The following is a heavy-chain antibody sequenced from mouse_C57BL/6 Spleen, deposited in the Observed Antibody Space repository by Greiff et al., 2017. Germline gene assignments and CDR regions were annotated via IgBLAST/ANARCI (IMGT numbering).Heavy chain of an antibody. V-gene: IGHV1-82*01. D-gene: IGHD3-1*01. Sequence: QVQLQQSGPELVKPGASVKISCKASGYAFSSSWMNWVKQRPGKGLEWIGRIYPGDGDTNYNGKFKGKATLTADKSSSTAYMQLSSLTSEDSAVYFCARWGYSNSFDYWGQGTTLTVSS. J-gene: IGHJ2*01. CDR3: ARWGYSNSFDY. CDR2: IYPGDGDT. CDR1: GYAFSSSW.